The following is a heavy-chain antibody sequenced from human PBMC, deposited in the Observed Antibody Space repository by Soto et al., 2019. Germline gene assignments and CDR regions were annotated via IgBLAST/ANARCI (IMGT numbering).Heavy chain of an antibody. CDR1: GYTFTSYD. D-gene: IGHD3-22*01. Sequence: ASVKVSCKASGYTFTSYDINWVRQATGQGLEWMGWMNPNSGNTGYAQKFQGRVTMTRNTSISTAYMELSSLRSEDTAVYYCAKGSGYYYGGEFDYWGQGTLVTVSS. J-gene: IGHJ4*02. CDR2: MNPNSGNT. V-gene: IGHV1-8*01. CDR3: AKGSGYYYGGEFDY.